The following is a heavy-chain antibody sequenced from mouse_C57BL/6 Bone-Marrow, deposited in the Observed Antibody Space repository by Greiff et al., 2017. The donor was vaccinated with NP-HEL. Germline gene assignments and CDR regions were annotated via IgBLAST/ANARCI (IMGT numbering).Heavy chain of an antibody. CDR3: ASDGYDPFAY. V-gene: IGHV5-12*01. CDR2: ISNGGGSP. Sequence: EVQVVESGGGLVQPGGSLKLSCAASGFTFSDYYMYWVRQTPEKRLEWVAYISNGGGSPYYPDTVKGRFTISRDNAKNTLYLQMSRLKAEDTAMYYCASDGYDPFAYWGQGTLVTVSA. D-gene: IGHD2-2*01. J-gene: IGHJ3*01. CDR1: GFTFSDYY.